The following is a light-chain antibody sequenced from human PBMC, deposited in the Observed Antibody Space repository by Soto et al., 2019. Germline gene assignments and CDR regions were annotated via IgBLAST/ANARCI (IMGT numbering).Light chain of an antibody. J-gene: IGKJ2*01. CDR2: AAS. Sequence: DIQMTQSPSSLSASVGDRVTITCRASQSISSYLNWYQQKPGKAPKLLIYAASSLQSGVPSRFSESGSGTDFTLTISSLQPEDFATYYCQQSYSTLFGYTFGQGTKLEIK. CDR1: QSISSY. V-gene: IGKV1-39*01. CDR3: QQSYSTLFGYT.